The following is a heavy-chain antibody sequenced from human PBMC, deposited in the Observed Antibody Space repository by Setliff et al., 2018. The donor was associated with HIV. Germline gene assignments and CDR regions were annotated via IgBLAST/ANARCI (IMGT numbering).Heavy chain of an antibody. CDR3: TTGTRLVD. CDR1: GFIFTNAW. D-gene: IGHD2-21*01. J-gene: IGHJ4*02. V-gene: IGHV3-15*01. Sequence: GGSLRLSCETSGFIFTNAWMSWVRQSPRKGLEWLARIKSKSDGGTTSYAAPVKGRFTISRDDSKNTLYLQMNSLKIEDTAVYYCTTGTRLVDWGQGALVTVSS. CDR2: IKSKSDGGTT.